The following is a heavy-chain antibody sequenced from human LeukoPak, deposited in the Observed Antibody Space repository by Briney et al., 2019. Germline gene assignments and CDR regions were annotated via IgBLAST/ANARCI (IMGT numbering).Heavy chain of an antibody. CDR3: ARFAHWGFGRKYYFDY. CDR1: GGSFSGYY. V-gene: IGHV4-34*01. J-gene: IGHJ4*02. CDR2: INHSGST. D-gene: IGHD3-16*01. Sequence: KPSETLSLTCAVYGGSFSGYYWSWIRQPPGKGLEWIGEINHSGSTNYNPSLKSRVTISVDTSKNQFSLKLSSVTAADTAVYYCARFAHWGFGRKYYFDYWGQGTLVAVSS.